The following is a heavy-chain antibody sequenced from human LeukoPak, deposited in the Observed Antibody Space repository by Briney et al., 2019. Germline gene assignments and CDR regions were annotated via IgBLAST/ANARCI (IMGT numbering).Heavy chain of an antibody. D-gene: IGHD6-19*01. J-gene: IGHJ4*02. CDR1: GGSISSISYY. V-gene: IGHV4-39*01. Sequence: SETLSLTCTVSGGSISSISYYWGWIRQPPGKGLEWIGSIYYSGSTYYNPSLKSRVTISVDTSKNQFSLKLSSVTAADTAVYYCARHDGAVAGDFDYWGQGTLVTVSS. CDR2: IYYSGST. CDR3: ARHDGAVAGDFDY.